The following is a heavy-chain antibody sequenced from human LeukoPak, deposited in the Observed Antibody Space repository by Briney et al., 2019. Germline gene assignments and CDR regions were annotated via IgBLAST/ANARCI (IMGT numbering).Heavy chain of an antibody. CDR1: GGTFSSYA. V-gene: IGHV1-69*04. D-gene: IGHD6-19*01. Sequence: LVKVSCKASGGTFSSYAISWVRQAPGQGLEWMGRIIPILGIANYAQKFQGRVTITADKSTSTAYMELSSLRSEDTAVYYCARGSIAVAAYFDYWGQGTLVTVSS. J-gene: IGHJ4*02. CDR2: IIPILGIA. CDR3: ARGSIAVAAYFDY.